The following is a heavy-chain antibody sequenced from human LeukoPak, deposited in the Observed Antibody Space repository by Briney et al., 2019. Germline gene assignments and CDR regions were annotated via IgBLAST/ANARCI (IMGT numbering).Heavy chain of an antibody. CDR3: ARPPSYDSSGYVDY. D-gene: IGHD3-22*01. CDR2: INAYNGDT. J-gene: IGHJ4*02. V-gene: IGHV1-18*01. CDR1: GFAFTSYG. Sequence: ASVKASCKASGFAFTSYGISWVRQAPGQGLEWMGWINAYNGDTNYAQKLQGRVTLTTDTSASTAYMELSRLRSDDTAVYYCARPPSYDSSGYVDYWGQGTLVTVSS.